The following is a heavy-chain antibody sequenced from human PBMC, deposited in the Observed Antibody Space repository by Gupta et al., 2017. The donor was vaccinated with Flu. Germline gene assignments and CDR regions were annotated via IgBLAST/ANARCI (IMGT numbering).Heavy chain of an antibody. CDR2: IGNKGRNT. J-gene: IGHJ4*02. D-gene: IGHD3-9*01. CDR1: GFVFSNFD. CDR3: ANHQKTTIQDFDY. Sequence: EVQLLESGGGLVQPGGSLRLSCAASGFVFSNFDMNWVRQAPGKGLEWISSIGNKGRNTYYADSVKGRFTISRDNSKNTLYLQMSSLRAEDTAICYCANHQKTTIQDFDYWGQGTLVTVSS. V-gene: IGHV3-23*01.